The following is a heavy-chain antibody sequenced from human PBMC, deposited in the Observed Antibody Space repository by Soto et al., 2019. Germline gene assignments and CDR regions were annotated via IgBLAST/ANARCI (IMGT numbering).Heavy chain of an antibody. Sequence: QVQLVESGGGVVQPGRSLRLSCAASGFTFSSYGMHWVRQAPGKGLEWVAVISYDGSNKYYADSVKGRFTISRDNSKNTLYLQMNSLRAEDTAVYYCAKDREQWLVSRYYFDYWGQGTLVTVSS. CDR3: AKDREQWLVSRYYFDY. CDR2: ISYDGSNK. D-gene: IGHD6-19*01. CDR1: GFTFSSYG. V-gene: IGHV3-30*18. J-gene: IGHJ4*02.